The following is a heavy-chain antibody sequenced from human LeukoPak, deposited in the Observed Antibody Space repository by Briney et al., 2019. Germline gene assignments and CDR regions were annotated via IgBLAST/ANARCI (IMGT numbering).Heavy chain of an antibody. CDR1: GGTFSSYA. Sequence: SVKVSCKASGGTFSSYAISWVRQAPGQGLEWMGGIIPIFGTANYAQKFQGRVTITTDESTSTAYMELSSLRSEDPAVYYCAREPIAAPSFDYWGQGTLVTVSS. D-gene: IGHD6-13*01. CDR3: AREPIAAPSFDY. V-gene: IGHV1-69*05. J-gene: IGHJ4*02. CDR2: IIPIFGTA.